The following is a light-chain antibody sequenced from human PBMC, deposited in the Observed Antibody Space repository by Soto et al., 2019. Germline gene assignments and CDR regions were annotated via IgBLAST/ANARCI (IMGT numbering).Light chain of an antibody. J-gene: IGKJ1*01. V-gene: IGKV3-20*01. CDR3: QHYGRSPPSWT. CDR2: DTS. Sequence: IVLTQSPGTLSLSPGERATLSCRASQSVSSSHLAWYQQKPGQPPRLLIFDTSNRATGIPDRFSGSGSGTDFTLTISSLEPEDFAVYYCQHYGRSPPSWTFGQGTKVEIQ. CDR1: QSVSSSH.